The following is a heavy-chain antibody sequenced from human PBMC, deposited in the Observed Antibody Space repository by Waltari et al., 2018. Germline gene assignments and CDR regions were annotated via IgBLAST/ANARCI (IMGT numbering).Heavy chain of an antibody. CDR3: ARVDSGFLLNIDY. CDR1: GGSIRSSSYY. CDR2: IYYSGST. D-gene: IGHD3-22*01. V-gene: IGHV4-39*07. Sequence: QLQLQESGPGLVKPSETLSLTCTVSGGSIRSSSYYWGWIRQPPGKGLEWIGSIYYSGSTYYNPSLKSRVTISVDTSKNQFSLKLSSVTAADTAVYYCARVDSGFLLNIDYWGQGTLVTVSS. J-gene: IGHJ4*02.